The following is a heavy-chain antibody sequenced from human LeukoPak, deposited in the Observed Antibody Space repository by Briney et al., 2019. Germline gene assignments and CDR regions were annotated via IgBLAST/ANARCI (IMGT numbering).Heavy chain of an antibody. D-gene: IGHD3-3*01. Sequence: PSETLSLTCTVSGGSISSSSYYWGWIRQPPGKGLEWIGSIYYSGSTYYNPSLKSRVTMSVDTSKNQFSLKLSSVTAADTAVYFCARGDFCSKSNCYLRPMDVWGKGTTVTVSS. CDR3: ARGDFCSKSNCYLRPMDV. V-gene: IGHV4-39*07. CDR1: GGSISSSSYY. CDR2: IYYSGST. J-gene: IGHJ6*03.